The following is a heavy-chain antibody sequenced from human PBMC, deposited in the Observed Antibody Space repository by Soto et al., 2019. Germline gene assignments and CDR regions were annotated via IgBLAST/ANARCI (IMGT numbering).Heavy chain of an antibody. J-gene: IGHJ4*02. CDR3: VASGLSFDY. V-gene: IGHV3-30-3*01. D-gene: IGHD3-16*02. Sequence: QVQLVESGGGVVQPGRSLRLSCAASGFTFSSYAMHWVRQAPGKGLEWVAVISNDGGKKNYADSVKGRFTISRDNSKNTLDLQMNSLRAEDTAVFYCVASGLSFDYWGQGTLVTVSS. CDR2: ISNDGGKK. CDR1: GFTFSSYA.